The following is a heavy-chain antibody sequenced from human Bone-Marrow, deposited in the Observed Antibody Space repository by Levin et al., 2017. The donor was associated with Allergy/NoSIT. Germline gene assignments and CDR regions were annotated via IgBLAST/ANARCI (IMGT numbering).Heavy chain of an antibody. CDR2: INPDGGGT. CDR1: GYTFTDYY. D-gene: IGHD1-26*01. J-gene: IGHJ3*01. CDR3: ARDLVGVDAFDF. V-gene: IGHV1-2*02. Sequence: AASVKVSCKATGYTFTDYYIHWIRQAPGQGLEWMGRINPDGGGTKFSQKFEGRVTLTRDTSIRTVNMELSSLRSDDTAVYFCARDLVGVDAFDFWGQGTMVIVSS.